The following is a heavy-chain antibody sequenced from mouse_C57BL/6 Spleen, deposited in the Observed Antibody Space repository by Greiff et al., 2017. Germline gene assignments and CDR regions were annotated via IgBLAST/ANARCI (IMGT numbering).Heavy chain of an antibody. CDR3: ARNGNGDAMDY. Sequence: EVHLVESGGGLVKPGGSLKLSYAASGFTFSSYAMSWVRQTPEKRLEWVATISDGGSYTYYPDNVKGRFTISRDNAKNNLYLQMSHLKSEDTAMYYCARNGNGDAMDYWGQGTSVTVSS. D-gene: IGHD2-1*01. V-gene: IGHV5-4*01. CDR1: GFTFSSYA. J-gene: IGHJ4*01. CDR2: ISDGGSYT.